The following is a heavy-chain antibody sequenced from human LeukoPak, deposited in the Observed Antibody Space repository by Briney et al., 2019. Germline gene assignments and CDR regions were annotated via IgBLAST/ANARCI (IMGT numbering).Heavy chain of an antibody. Sequence: GGSLRLSCTASGFSFSDYAMHCVRQAPGKGLECLAIISYDGKNKEYADSVKGRFTISRDNSKKALYLQMNSLRPEDTAVYYCARDGRWLAYFDYWGQGTLVTVSS. CDR3: ARDGRWLAYFDY. CDR2: ISYDGKNK. D-gene: IGHD6-19*01. J-gene: IGHJ4*02. V-gene: IGHV3-30*04. CDR1: GFSFSDYA.